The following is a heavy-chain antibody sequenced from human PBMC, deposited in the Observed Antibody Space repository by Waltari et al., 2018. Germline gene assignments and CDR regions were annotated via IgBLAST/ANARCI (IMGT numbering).Heavy chain of an antibody. CDR3: ARDGSSSWPPYYSYMDV. CDR1: GGTFSSYA. V-gene: IGHV1-69*13. D-gene: IGHD6-13*01. J-gene: IGHJ6*03. Sequence: QVQLVQSGAEVKKPGSSVKVSCKASGGTFSSYAISWVRQAPGQGIEWMGRIIPIFGTANYAQKFQGRVTFTADISTSTAYIELISLGSEDTAVYYCARDGSSSWPPYYSYMDVWGKWTTVTISS. CDR2: IIPIFGTA.